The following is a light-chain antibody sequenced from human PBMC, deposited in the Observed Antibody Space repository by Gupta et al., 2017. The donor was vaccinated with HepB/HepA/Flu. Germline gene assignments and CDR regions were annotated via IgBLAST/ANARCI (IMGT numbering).Light chain of an antibody. CDR2: EVI. V-gene: IGLV2-14*01. Sequence: QSALTQPASVSVSPGQSITISCIGTSSDVGDYKYVSWYQHYPGKAPKLMIYEVIDRPSGVSNRFSGSKSGNTASLTTAGLQAEDEADYYCSSSTSSSAPVIFGGGTKLTVL. CDR1: SSDVGDYKY. CDR3: SSSTSSSAPVI. J-gene: IGLJ2*01.